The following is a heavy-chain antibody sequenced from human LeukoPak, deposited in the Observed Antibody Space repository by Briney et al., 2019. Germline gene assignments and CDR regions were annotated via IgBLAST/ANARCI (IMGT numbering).Heavy chain of an antibody. CDR3: ARDLGYCSGGSCHSLIDY. CDR1: AFTFSSYE. Sequence: GGSLRLSCAASAFTFSSYEMNWVRQAPGKGLQWVSYISSSGNTIYYADSVKGRFTISRDNAKNSLYLQMNSLRAEDTAVYYCARDLGYCSGGSCHSLIDYWGQGTLVTVSS. D-gene: IGHD2-15*01. CDR2: ISSSGNTI. V-gene: IGHV3-48*03. J-gene: IGHJ4*02.